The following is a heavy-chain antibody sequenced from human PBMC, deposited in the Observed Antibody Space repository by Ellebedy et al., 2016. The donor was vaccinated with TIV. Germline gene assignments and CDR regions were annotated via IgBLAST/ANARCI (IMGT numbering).Heavy chain of an antibody. Sequence: MPSETLSLTCAVSGYSFSSAHYWGWIRQPPGKGLECIGFIYHSGTTYYNPSLKSRVTMSLDTSNKQVSLKLNSVTAADTAMYFCARAPQLDYFDYWGQGTLVTVSS. D-gene: IGHD1-1*01. V-gene: IGHV4-38-2*01. CDR3: ARAPQLDYFDY. J-gene: IGHJ4*02. CDR2: IYHSGTT. CDR1: GYSFSSAHY.